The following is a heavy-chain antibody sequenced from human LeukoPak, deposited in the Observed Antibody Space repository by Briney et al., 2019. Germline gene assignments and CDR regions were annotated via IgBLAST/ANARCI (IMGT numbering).Heavy chain of an antibody. V-gene: IGHV1-18*01. CDR2: ISAYNGNT. CDR3: ARDLIVVVTADDAFDI. D-gene: IGHD2-21*02. CDR1: GYTFTSYG. J-gene: IGHJ3*02. Sequence: ASVKVSCKASGYTFTSYGISRVRQAPGQGLEWMGWISAYNGNTNYAQKLQGRVTMTTDTSTSTAYMELRSLRSDDTAVYYCARDLIVVVTADDAFDIWGQGTMVTVSS.